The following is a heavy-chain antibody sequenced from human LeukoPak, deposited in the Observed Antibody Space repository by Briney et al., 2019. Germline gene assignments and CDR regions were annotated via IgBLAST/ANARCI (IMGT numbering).Heavy chain of an antibody. CDR3: ERDIYCSGGSGDPGGYFDY. CDR1: GYTFTRYY. Sequence: SSVKVPCKSSGYTFTRYYMHWVRQAPGKGLEWIGIINPSGGSTNYAQKFQGRVTMTRDTITSTIYVELSSLRSEDTAVYYCERDIYCSGGSGDPGGYFDYWGQGTQVTVSS. J-gene: IGHJ4*02. CDR2: INPSGGST. D-gene: IGHD2-15*01. V-gene: IGHV1-46*01.